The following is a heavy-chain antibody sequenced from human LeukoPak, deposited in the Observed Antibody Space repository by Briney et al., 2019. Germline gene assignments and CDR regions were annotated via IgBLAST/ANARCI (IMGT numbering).Heavy chain of an antibody. J-gene: IGHJ5*02. V-gene: IGHV4-59*01. CDR3: ARDRARFGEFEIDP. CDR2: IYYSGST. CDR1: GGSISSYY. D-gene: IGHD3-10*01. Sequence: SETLSLTCTVSGGSISSYYWSWLRQPPGKGLEWIGYIYYSGSTNYNPSLKSRVTISVDTSKNQFSLTLSSVTAADTAVDYCARDRARFGEFEIDPWGQGTLITVSS.